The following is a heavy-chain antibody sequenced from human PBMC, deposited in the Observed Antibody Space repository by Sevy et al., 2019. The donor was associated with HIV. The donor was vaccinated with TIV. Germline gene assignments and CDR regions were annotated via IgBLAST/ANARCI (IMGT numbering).Heavy chain of an antibody. D-gene: IGHD3-3*01. V-gene: IGHV3-30*02. CDR2: IQYNGEKT. CDR3: AIGENYDLFPGHES. Sequence: GGSLRLSCTVSGFTFSNFGMHWVRQSPGKGLEWVSFIQYNGEKTYYPDSVKGRFTISRDNSKSILYLQMNSLRPEDMAFTYWAIGENYDLFPGHESWGQGTLVTVSS. J-gene: IGHJ5*02. CDR1: GFTFSNFG.